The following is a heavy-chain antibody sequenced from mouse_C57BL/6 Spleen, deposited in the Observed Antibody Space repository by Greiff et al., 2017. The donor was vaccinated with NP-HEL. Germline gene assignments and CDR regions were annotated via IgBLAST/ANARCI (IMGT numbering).Heavy chain of an antibody. Sequence: VQLQQSGAELVRPGSSVKLSCKASGYTFTSYWMDWVKQRPGQGLEWIGNIYPSDSETHYNQKFKDKATLTVDKSSSTAYMQLSSLTSEDSAVYYCAREGDYYGSSLHFDYWGQGTTLTVSS. CDR2: IYPSDSET. J-gene: IGHJ2*01. CDR1: GYTFTSYW. CDR3: AREGDYYGSSLHFDY. V-gene: IGHV1-61*01. D-gene: IGHD1-1*01.